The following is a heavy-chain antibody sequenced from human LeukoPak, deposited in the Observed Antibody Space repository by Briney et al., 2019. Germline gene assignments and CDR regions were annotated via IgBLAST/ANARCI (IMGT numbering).Heavy chain of an antibody. V-gene: IGHV3-11*01. CDR1: GFTFSDYH. D-gene: IGHD4-17*01. CDR3: ARDRTSTVWYFDL. J-gene: IGHJ2*01. CDR2: ISSSGSTT. Sequence: GGSLRLSCAASGFTFSDYHKSWIRQAPGKGLEWVSYISSSGSTTDYADSVKGRFTISRDNAKNSLYLQMNSLRAEDTAVYYCARDRTSTVWYFDLWGRGTQVTVSS.